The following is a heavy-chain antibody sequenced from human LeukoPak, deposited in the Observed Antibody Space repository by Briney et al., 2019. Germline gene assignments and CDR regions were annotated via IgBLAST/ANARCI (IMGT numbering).Heavy chain of an antibody. CDR3: ARRGYIYGFFDY. V-gene: IGHV4-31*03. J-gene: IGHJ4*02. Sequence: PSETLSLTCTVSGGSICSGDYYWTWIRQHPGKGLEWIGYMFCSGNTYYNSSLKSRVTISVDTSKNQFSLKLSSVTAADTAVYYCARRGYIYGFFDYWGQGTLVTVSS. CDR1: GGSICSGDYY. D-gene: IGHD5-18*01. CDR2: MFCSGNT.